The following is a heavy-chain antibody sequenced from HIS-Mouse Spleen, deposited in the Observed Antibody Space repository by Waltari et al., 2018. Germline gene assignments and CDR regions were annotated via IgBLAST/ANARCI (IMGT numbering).Heavy chain of an antibody. CDR3: ARGYSSSEDY. CDR1: GFTFSSDR. D-gene: IGHD6-13*01. CDR2: ISSSSSYI. V-gene: IGHV3-21*01. Sequence: EVQLVESGGGLVKPGGSLRLSWPASGFTFSSDRLNWVRQAHGKGLEWVSSISSSSSYIYYADSVKGRFTISRDNAKNSLYLQMNSLRAEDTAVYYCARGYSSSEDYWGQGTLVTVSS. J-gene: IGHJ4*02.